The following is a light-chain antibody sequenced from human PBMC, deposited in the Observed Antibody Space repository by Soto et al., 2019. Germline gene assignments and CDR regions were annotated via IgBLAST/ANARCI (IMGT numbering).Light chain of an antibody. CDR1: SSDVGGYNY. CDR3: SSYAGSNNFGV. V-gene: IGLV2-8*01. Sequence: QSALTQPPSASGSPGQSVTISCTGTSSDVGGYNYVSWYQQHPGKAPKLMIYEVSKRPSGVPDRFSGSKSGNTASLTVSGRQDEDEADYYCSSYAGSNNFGVFGGGTKLTVL. CDR2: EVS. J-gene: IGLJ2*01.